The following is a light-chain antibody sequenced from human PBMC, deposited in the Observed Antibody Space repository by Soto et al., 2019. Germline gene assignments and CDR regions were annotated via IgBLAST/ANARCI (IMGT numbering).Light chain of an antibody. J-gene: IGKJ3*01. V-gene: IGKV1-27*01. Sequence: DIPMTQSPSSLSASVGDRVTITCRASQGINNYVAWYQQKPGKPPKLLIYAASTLQSGVPSRFSGSGSGTDFTLAINSLQPEDVATYSCQKYSSVPVFGPGTKVDIK. CDR1: QGINNY. CDR3: QKYSSVPV. CDR2: AAS.